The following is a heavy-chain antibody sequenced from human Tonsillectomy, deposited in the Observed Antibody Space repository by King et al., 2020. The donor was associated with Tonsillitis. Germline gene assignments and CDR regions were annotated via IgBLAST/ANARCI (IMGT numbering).Heavy chain of an antibody. Sequence: VQLQESGPGLMKPSQTLSLTCTVSGGSISSGGHYWSWIRQHPGKGLEWIGYIYYSGTTYYNPSLKSRVIISVDTSKNQFSLKLSSVTAADTAVYYCARGYDPYYYYYYGMDIGGQGTTVTVSS. V-gene: IGHV4-31*03. CDR3: ARGYDPYYYYYYGMDI. J-gene: IGHJ6*02. CDR1: GGSISSGGHY. CDR2: IYYSGTT. D-gene: IGHD3-3*01.